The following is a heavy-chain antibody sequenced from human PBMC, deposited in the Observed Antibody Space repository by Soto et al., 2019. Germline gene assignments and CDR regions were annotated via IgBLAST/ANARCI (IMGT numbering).Heavy chain of an antibody. Sequence: GGSLRLSCAASGFTFSSYAMSWVRQAPGKGLEWVSAISGSGGSTYYADSVKGRFTISRDNSKNTLYLQMNSLRAEDTAVYYCAKSPPPLYSGYDVFDYWGQGTLVTVSS. V-gene: IGHV3-23*01. D-gene: IGHD5-12*01. CDR3: AKSPPPLYSGYDVFDY. CDR2: ISGSGGST. J-gene: IGHJ4*02. CDR1: GFTFSSYA.